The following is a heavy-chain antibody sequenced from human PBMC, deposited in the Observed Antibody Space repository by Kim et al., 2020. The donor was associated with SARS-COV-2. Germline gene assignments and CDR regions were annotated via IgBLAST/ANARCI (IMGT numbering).Heavy chain of an antibody. CDR2: ISAYNGNT. Sequence: ASVKVSCKASGYTFTSYGISWVRQAPGQGLEWMGWISAYNGNTNYAQKLQGRVTMTTDTSTSTAYMELRSLRSDDTAVYYCAGAWSGYAGDYYYYGMDVWGQGTTVTVSS. CDR3: AGAWSGYAGDYYYYGMDV. J-gene: IGHJ6*02. D-gene: IGHD3-3*01. CDR1: GYTFTSYG. V-gene: IGHV1-18*01.